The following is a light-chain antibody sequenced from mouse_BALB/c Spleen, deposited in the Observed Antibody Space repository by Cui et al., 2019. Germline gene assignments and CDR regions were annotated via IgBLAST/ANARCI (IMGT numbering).Light chain of an antibody. V-gene: IGKV6-29*01. CDR1: ENVGTY. CDR2: GAS. CDR3: GQGYSYLWT. J-gene: IGKJ1*01. Sequence: NIVMTQSPKSMSMSVGERVTLSCKASENVGTYVSWYQQKPEQSPKLLIYGASNRYPGVPDRFTGSGSATDFTLTISSLQAEDLADYHCGQGYSYLWTFGGGTKLEIK.